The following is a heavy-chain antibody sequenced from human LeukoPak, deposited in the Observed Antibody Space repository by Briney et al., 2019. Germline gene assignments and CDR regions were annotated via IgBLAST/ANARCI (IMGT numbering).Heavy chain of an antibody. D-gene: IGHD4-23*01. CDR1: GGSFSGYY. CDR3: ASGGDGKSDHFDY. J-gene: IGHJ4*02. Sequence: SETLSLTCAVYGGSFSGYYWSWIRQPPGKGLEWIGEINHSGSTNYNPSLKSRVTISVDTSKNQFSLKLSSVTAADTAVYYCASGGDGKSDHFDYWGQGTLVTVSS. V-gene: IGHV4-34*01. CDR2: INHSGST.